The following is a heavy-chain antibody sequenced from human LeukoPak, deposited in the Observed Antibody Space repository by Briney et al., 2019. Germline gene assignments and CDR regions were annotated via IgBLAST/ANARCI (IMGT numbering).Heavy chain of an antibody. CDR3: ARAVPYYDFWSGYPDHYYYYYYMDV. J-gene: IGHJ6*03. V-gene: IGHV1-69*01. CDR2: IIPIFGTA. D-gene: IGHD3-3*01. Sequence: GASVKVSCKASGGTFSSYAISWVRQAPGQGLEWMGGIIPIFGTANYAQKFQGRVTITADESTSTAYMELSSLRSEDTAVYYCARAVPYYDFWSGYPDHYYYYYYMDVWGKGTTVTVSS. CDR1: GGTFSSYA.